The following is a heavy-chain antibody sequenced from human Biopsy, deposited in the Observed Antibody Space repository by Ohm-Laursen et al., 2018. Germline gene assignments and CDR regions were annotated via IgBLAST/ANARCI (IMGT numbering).Heavy chain of an antibody. CDR2: IYPGGST. D-gene: IGHD3-16*01. CDR3: ASVLLGPTNDAFDL. J-gene: IGHJ3*01. Sequence: TLSLTCTVSGGDINNYYWSWIRQPAGKGLEWIGRIYPGGSTNYNPALKSRVTMSVDTSKKQLSLRLRSVTAADTAMYYCASVLLGPTNDAFDLWGQGTMVVVSS. V-gene: IGHV4-4*07. CDR1: GGDINNYY.